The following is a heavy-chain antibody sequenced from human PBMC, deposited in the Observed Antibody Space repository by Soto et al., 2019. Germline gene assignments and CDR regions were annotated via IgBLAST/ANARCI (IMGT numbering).Heavy chain of an antibody. V-gene: IGHV4-31*03. CDR3: ARVYNWNYSL. CDR1: GGSISSGGYY. CDR2: IYYSGST. D-gene: IGHD1-1*01. J-gene: IGHJ4*02. Sequence: SETLSLTCTVSGGSISSGGYYWILIRQHPGKGLEWIGYIYYSGSTYYNPSLKSRVTISVDTSKNQFSLKLSSVTAADTAVYYCARVYNWNYSLWGQGTLVTVSS.